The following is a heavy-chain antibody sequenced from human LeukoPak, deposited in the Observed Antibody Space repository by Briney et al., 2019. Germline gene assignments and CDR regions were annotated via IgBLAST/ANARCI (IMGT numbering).Heavy chain of an antibody. CDR1: GFTFSSYA. CDR2: ISYDGSNK. V-gene: IGHV3-30-3*01. D-gene: IGHD3-10*01. J-gene: IGHJ4*02. CDR3: ARDYYGSGSYPFDY. Sequence: GRSLRLSCAASGFTFSSYAMHWVRQAPGKGLEWVAVISYDGSNKYYADSVKGRFTISRDNSKNTLYLQMNSLRAEDTAVYYCARDYYGSGSYPFDYWGQGTLVTVSS.